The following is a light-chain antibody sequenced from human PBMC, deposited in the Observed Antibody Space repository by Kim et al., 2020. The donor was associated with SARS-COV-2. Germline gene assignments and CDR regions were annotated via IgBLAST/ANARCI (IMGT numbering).Light chain of an antibody. J-gene: IGKJ2*01. CDR2: GAS. Sequence: LSPGDRATHSCRASQGSSTYYVALYQQKPGRARRLLIYGASTRATGIPDRFSGSASGTEFTRTISRLEPVDLALYYCQQYGSSPFTFGQGTKLEI. CDR1: QGSSTYY. CDR3: QQYGSSPFT. V-gene: IGKV3-20*01.